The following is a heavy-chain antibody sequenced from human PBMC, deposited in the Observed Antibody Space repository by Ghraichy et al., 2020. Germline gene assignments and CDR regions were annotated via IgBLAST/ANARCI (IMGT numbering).Heavy chain of an antibody. CDR3: AGYCSSTSCYGDYYYYGMDV. Sequence: GSLRLSCTVSGGSISSSSYYWGWIRQPPGKGLEWIGSIYYSGSTYYNPSLKSQVTISVDTSKNQFSLKLSSVISADTAVYYCAGYCSSTSCYGDYYYYGMDVWGQGTTVTVSS. D-gene: IGHD2-2*03. CDR2: IYYSGST. CDR1: GGSISSSSYY. J-gene: IGHJ6*02. V-gene: IGHV4-39*01.